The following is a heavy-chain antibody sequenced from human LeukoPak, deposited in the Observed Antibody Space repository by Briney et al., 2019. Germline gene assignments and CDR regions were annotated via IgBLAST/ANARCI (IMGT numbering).Heavy chain of an antibody. Sequence: GGSLRLSCAASGFTFSSYAMSWVRQAPGKGLEWVANIKQDGSEKYYVDSVKGRFTISRDNAKNSLYLQMNSLRAEDTAVYYCARVSRDYYYYYGMDVWGQGTTVTVSS. V-gene: IGHV3-7*01. CDR3: ARVSRDYYYYYGMDV. CDR2: IKQDGSEK. J-gene: IGHJ6*02. CDR1: GFTFSSYA.